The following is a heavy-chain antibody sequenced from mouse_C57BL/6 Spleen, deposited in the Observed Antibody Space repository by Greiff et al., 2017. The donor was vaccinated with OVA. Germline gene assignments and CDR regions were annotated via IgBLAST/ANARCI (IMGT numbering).Heavy chain of an antibody. V-gene: IGHV3-6*01. CDR1: GYSITSGYY. CDR3: ATGGLRGIDY. D-gene: IGHD2-4*01. CDR2: ISYDGSN. J-gene: IGHJ2*01. Sequence: EVQLVESGPGLVKPSQSLSLTCSVTGYSITSGYYWNWIRQFPGNKLEWMGYISYDGSNNYNPSLKNRISITRDTSKNQFFLKLNSVTTEDTATYYCATGGLRGIDYWGQGTTLTVSS.